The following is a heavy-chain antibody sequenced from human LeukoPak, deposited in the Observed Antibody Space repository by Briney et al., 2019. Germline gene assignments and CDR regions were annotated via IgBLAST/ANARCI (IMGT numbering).Heavy chain of an antibody. CDR2: IYTSGST. V-gene: IGHV4-4*07. J-gene: IGHJ5*02. CDR3: ARARIVGARATSGRFSFNWFDP. Sequence: PSETLSLTCTVSGGSISSYYWSWIRQPAGKGLEWIGRIYTSGSTNYNPSLKSRVTISVDTSKNQFSLKLSSVTAADTAVYYCARARIVGARATSGRFSFNWFDPWGQGTLVTVSS. D-gene: IGHD1-26*01. CDR1: GGSISSYY.